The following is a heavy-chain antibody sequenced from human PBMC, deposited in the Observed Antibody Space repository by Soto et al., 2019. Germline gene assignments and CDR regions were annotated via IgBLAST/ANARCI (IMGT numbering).Heavy chain of an antibody. J-gene: IGHJ4*02. V-gene: IGHV3-33*01. CDR1: GFTFSSYG. CDR3: ARAPSSSGWYVKY. CDR2: IWYDGSNK. D-gene: IGHD6-19*01. Sequence: GGSLRLSCAASGFTFSSYGMHWVRQAPGKGLEWVAVIWYDGSNKYYADSVKGRFTISRDNSKNTLYLQMNSLRAEDTAVYYCARAPSSSGWYVKYWGQGTLVTVSS.